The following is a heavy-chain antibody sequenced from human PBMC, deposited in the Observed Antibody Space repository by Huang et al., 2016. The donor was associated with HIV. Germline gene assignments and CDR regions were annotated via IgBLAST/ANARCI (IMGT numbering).Heavy chain of an antibody. CDR3: ARGQLGSYGDYDVLY. CDR1: GGTFSKYA. J-gene: IGHJ4*02. V-gene: IGHV1-69*13. D-gene: IGHD4-17*01. Sequence: QVQLVQSGAEVKTPGSSVKVSCKASGGTFSKYAISWVRQAPGQGLEWMGGIIPKFGTPNDARKFQGRVTITADDSTSTTYVEVSSLRSEDTALYYCARGQLGSYGDYDVLYWGQGTLVTVSS. CDR2: IIPKFGTP.